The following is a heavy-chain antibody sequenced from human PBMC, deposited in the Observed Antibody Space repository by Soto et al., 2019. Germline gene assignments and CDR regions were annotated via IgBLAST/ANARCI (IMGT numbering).Heavy chain of an antibody. CDR3: ARDSGELGINWFDP. V-gene: IGHV4-31*03. J-gene: IGHJ5*02. D-gene: IGHD7-27*01. CDR1: GGSISSGGYY. CDR2: IYYSGIT. Sequence: QVQLQESGPGLVKPSQTLSLTCTVSGGSISSGGYYWSWIRQHPGKGLEWIGYIYYSGITYYNPSLKSRVTISVDTSKNQFSLKLSSVTAAETAVYYCARDSGELGINWFDPWGQGTLVTVSS.